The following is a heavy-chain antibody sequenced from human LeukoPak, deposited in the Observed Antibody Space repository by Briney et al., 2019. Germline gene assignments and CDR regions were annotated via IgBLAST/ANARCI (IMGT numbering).Heavy chain of an antibody. J-gene: IGHJ4*02. V-gene: IGHV4-30-2*01. D-gene: IGHD4-17*01. CDR2: IYHSGST. Sequence: SQTLSLTCAVSGGSISSGGYSWSWIRQPPGKGLEWIWYIYHSGSTYYNPSLKSRVTISVDRSKNQFSLKLSSVTAADTAVYYCARSPTGYYFDYWGQGTLVTVSS. CDR3: ARSPTGYYFDY. CDR1: GGSISSGGYS.